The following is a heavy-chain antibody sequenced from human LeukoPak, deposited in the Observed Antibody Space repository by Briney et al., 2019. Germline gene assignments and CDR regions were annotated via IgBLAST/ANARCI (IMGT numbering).Heavy chain of an antibody. Sequence: PGGSLRLSCAASGFTFSNAWMSWVRQAPGKGLEWVGHIKSKTDGGTTDYAAPVKGRFTISRDDSKSTLYLQMSSLKTEDTAVYYCATPTLSDFDYWGQGTLVTVSS. CDR2: IKSKTDGGTT. CDR1: GFTFSNAW. D-gene: IGHD3-16*02. V-gene: IGHV3-15*01. CDR3: ATPTLSDFDY. J-gene: IGHJ4*02.